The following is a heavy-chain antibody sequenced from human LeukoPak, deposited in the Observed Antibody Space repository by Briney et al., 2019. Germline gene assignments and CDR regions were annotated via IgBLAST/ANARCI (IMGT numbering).Heavy chain of an antibody. CDR1: GFTFTDYW. Sequence: GGSLRLSCAASGFTFTDYWMNWVRQTPEKGLEWVAHINEDGSRKDYGDAVKGRFTISRDNGKNSLYLQMNTLRAEDTAIYYCARDRGVEKYPWGYWGQGTLVTVSS. CDR2: INEDGSRK. J-gene: IGHJ4*02. V-gene: IGHV3-7*03. D-gene: IGHD3-10*01. CDR3: ARDRGVEKYPWGY.